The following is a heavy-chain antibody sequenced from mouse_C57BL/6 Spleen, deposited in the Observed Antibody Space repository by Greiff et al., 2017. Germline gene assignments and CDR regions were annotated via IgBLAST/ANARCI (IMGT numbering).Heavy chain of an antibody. D-gene: IGHD2-9*01. V-gene: IGHV1-74*01. CDR1: GYTFTSYW. Sequence: QVQLQQPGAELVKPGASVKVSCKASGYTFTSYWMHWVKQRPGQGLEWIGRIHPSDSDTNYNQKFKGKATLTVDKSSSPAYMQLSSLTSEDSAVYDCAINPTMVTRGFAYWGQGTLVTVSA. CDR3: AINPTMVTRGFAY. CDR2: IHPSDSDT. J-gene: IGHJ3*01.